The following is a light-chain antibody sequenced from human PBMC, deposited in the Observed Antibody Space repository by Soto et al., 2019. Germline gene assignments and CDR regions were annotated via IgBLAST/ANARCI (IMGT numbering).Light chain of an antibody. J-gene: IGLJ2*01. V-gene: IGLV2-23*01. CDR2: EDI. CDR3: CSYAGGTSVV. Sequence: QSVLTQPASVSGSPGQSITISCTGTSSDVGSYNLVSWYQQHPGKAPKLMIYEDIERPSGVSNRFSGSKSGNTASLTISGLKTEDEADYYCCSYAGGTSVVFGGGTTRTVL. CDR1: SSDVGSYNL.